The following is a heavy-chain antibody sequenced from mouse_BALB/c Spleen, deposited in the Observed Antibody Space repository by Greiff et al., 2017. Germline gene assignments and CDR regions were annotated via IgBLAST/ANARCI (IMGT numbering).Heavy chain of an antibody. V-gene: IGHV1-14*01. CDR1: GYTFTSYV. CDR2: INPYNDGT. J-gene: IGHJ4*01. Sequence: VQLKESGPELVKPGASVKMSCKASGYTFTSYVMHWVKQKPGQGLEWIGYINPYNDGTKYNEKFKGKATLTSDKSSSTAYMELSSLTSEDSAVYYCAREYGYDKDYAMDYWGQGTSVTVSS. CDR3: AREYGYDKDYAMDY. D-gene: IGHD2-2*01.